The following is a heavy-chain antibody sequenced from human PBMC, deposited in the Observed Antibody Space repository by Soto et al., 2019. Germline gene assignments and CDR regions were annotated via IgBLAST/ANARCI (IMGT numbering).Heavy chain of an antibody. D-gene: IGHD3-10*01. CDR1: GYTFTSYG. CDR3: AREMDGEMATILFFDY. CDR2: ISAYNGNT. J-gene: IGHJ4*02. Sequence: QVQLVQSGAEVKKPGASVKVSCKASGYTFTSYGISWVRQAPGQGLEWMGWISAYNGNTNYAQKLQGRVTMTTDTSTSTAYMELRSLRSDDTAVYYWAREMDGEMATILFFDYWGQGTLVTVSS. V-gene: IGHV1-18*01.